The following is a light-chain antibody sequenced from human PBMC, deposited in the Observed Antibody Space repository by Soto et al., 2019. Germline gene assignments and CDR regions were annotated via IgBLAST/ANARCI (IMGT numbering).Light chain of an antibody. CDR1: SSNIGSNY. CDR3: AAWDDSLSGGV. Sequence: VLTQPPSASRTPGQRVTISCSGSSSNIGSNYVYWYQQLPGTAPKLLIYRNNQRPSGVPDRFSGSKSGTSASLAISGLRSEDEADYYCAAWDDSLSGGVFGTGTKVTVL. V-gene: IGLV1-47*01. J-gene: IGLJ1*01. CDR2: RNN.